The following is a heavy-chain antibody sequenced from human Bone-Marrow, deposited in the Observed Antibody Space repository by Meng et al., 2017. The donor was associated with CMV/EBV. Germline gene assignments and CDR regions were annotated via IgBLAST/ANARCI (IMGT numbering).Heavy chain of an antibody. D-gene: IGHD2-2*02. Sequence: ASVKVSCKASGYTFTGYYMHWVPQAPGQGLEWMGWINPNSGGTNYAQKFQGRVTMTRDTPISTAYMELSRLRSDVTAVYYCARDGLDLVVVPAAISVSGYYGMDVWAQASTVTFSS. CDR1: GYTFTGYY. CDR3: ARDGLDLVVVPAAISVSGYYGMDV. CDR2: INPNSGGT. V-gene: IGHV1-2*02. J-gene: IGHJ6*02.